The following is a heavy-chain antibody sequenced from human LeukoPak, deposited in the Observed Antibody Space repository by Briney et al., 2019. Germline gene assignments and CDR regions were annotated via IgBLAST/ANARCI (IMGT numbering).Heavy chain of an antibody. J-gene: IGHJ4*02. D-gene: IGHD6-13*01. Sequence: PGGSLRLSCAASGFTVSSNYMSWVRQAPGKGLEWVSVIYSGGSTYYADSVKGRSTISRDNSKSTLYLQMNSLRAEDTAVYYCARDLAAAGHFDYWAREPWSPSPQ. CDR1: GFTVSSNY. CDR3: ARDLAAAGHFDY. CDR2: IYSGGST. V-gene: IGHV3-53*01.